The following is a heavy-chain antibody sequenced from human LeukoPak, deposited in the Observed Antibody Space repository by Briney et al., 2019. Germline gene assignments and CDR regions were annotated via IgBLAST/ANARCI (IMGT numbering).Heavy chain of an antibody. CDR3: ARTYPTVVTTHAFDI. V-gene: IGHV4-39*07. J-gene: IGHJ3*02. Sequence: SETLSLTCTVSGGSISSSSYYWGWIRQPPGKGLEWIGSIYYSGSTYYNPSLKSRVTISVDTSKNQFSLKLSSVTAADTAVYYCARTYPTVVTTHAFDIWGQGTMVTVSS. CDR2: IYYSGST. D-gene: IGHD2-21*02. CDR1: GGSISSSSYY.